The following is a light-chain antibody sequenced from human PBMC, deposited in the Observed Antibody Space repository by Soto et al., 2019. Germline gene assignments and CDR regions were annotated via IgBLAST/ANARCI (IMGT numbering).Light chain of an antibody. CDR2: EVN. J-gene: IGLJ1*01. CDR1: SSDVGSYNY. Sequence: QSALTQPASVSGSPGQSITISCTGTSSDVGSYNYVSWFQHHPGKAPKLIIYEVNKRPSGISDRFSGSKSGNTASLTISGLQAEDEADYYCCSYACTTISYVFGTGTMVTV. V-gene: IGLV2-23*02. CDR3: CSYACTTISYV.